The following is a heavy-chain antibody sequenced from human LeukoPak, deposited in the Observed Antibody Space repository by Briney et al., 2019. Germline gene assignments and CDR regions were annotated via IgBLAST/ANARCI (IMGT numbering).Heavy chain of an antibody. D-gene: IGHD3-22*01. CDR3: ARDLMDDSSGYYYGWYFDL. Sequence: SETLSLTCAVSGGSISSGGYSWSWIRQPPGKGLEWIGYIYHSGSTYYNPSLKSRVTISVDTSKNQFSLKLSSVTAADTAVYYCARDLMDDSSGYYYGWYFDLWGRGTLVTVSS. CDR2: IYHSGST. J-gene: IGHJ2*01. CDR1: GGSISSGGYS. V-gene: IGHV4-30-2*05.